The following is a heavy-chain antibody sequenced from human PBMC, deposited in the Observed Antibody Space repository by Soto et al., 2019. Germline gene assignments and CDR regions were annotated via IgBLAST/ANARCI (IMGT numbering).Heavy chain of an antibody. D-gene: IGHD2-2*01. CDR3: ARDRGGIRVLPADGDNYYSGMDV. Sequence: SETLSLTCTVSGGSISSGDYYWSWIRQPPGDGLEWIGYIYYSGSTYYNPSLNSRLTISVDTSKNQCSLKVSSVTAAGTAVYYCARDRGGIRVLPADGDNYYSGMDVWGQGATVTVSS. CDR1: GGSISSGDYY. CDR2: IYYSGST. J-gene: IGHJ6*02. V-gene: IGHV4-30-4*01.